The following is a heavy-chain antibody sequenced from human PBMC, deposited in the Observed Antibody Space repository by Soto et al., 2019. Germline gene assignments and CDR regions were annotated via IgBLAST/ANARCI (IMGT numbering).Heavy chain of an antibody. CDR3: ARDTQYLAGYYYGMDV. Sequence: LRLSCAASGFTFSSYAMHWVRQAPGKGLEWVAVTSYDGSNKYYADSVKGRFTISRDNSKNTLYLQMNSLRAEDTAVYYCARDTQYLAGYYYGMDVWGQGTTVTVSS. D-gene: IGHD2-2*02. V-gene: IGHV3-30-3*01. CDR1: GFTFSSYA. J-gene: IGHJ6*02. CDR2: TSYDGSNK.